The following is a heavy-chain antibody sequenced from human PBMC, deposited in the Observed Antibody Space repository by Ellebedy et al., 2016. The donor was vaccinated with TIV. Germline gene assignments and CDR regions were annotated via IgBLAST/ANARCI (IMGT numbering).Heavy chain of an antibody. CDR1: GFTFSGSA. J-gene: IGHJ4*02. V-gene: IGHV3-73*01. D-gene: IGHD6-13*01. CDR3: TRPPTTSSTWYDNDY. Sequence: PGGSLRLSCVVSGFTFSGSAIHWVRQASGKGLEWVGRIRSKAYNYATAYAASVKGRFTISRDDSKKKTYLQMNSLKIEDTAVYYCTRPPTTSSTWYDNDYWGQGTLVTVSS. CDR2: IRSKAYNYAT.